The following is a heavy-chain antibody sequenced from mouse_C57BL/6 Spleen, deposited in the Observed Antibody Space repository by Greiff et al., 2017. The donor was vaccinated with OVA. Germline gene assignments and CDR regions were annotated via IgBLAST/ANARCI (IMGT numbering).Heavy chain of an antibody. J-gene: IGHJ3*01. D-gene: IGHD3-2*02. Sequence: QVQLKESGAELVKPGASVKISCKASGYAFSSYWMNWVKQRPGKGLEWIGQIYPGDGDTNYNGKFKGKATLTADKSSSTAYMQLSSLTSEDSAVYFCARAGENTRTAQATPLADWGQGTLVTVSA. CDR2: IYPGDGDT. CDR3: ARAGENTRTAQATPLAD. CDR1: GYAFSSYW. V-gene: IGHV1-80*01.